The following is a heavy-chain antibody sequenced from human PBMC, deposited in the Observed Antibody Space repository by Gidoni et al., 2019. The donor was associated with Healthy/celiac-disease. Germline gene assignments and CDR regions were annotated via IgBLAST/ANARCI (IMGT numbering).Heavy chain of an antibody. CDR3: ASRTEKPYYDFWSGYYTGMDYYYGMDV. D-gene: IGHD3-3*01. V-gene: IGHV4-59*01. Sequence: QVQLQESGPGLVKPSETLSLTCTVSGGSISSSYRSCIRPPPRQGLEWIGYIHYRGSTNYNPSLKSRVTISVDTSKNQFSLKLSSVTAADTAVYYCASRTEKPYYDFWSGYYTGMDYYYGMDVWGQGTTVTVSS. CDR2: IHYRGST. CDR1: GGSISSSY. J-gene: IGHJ6*02.